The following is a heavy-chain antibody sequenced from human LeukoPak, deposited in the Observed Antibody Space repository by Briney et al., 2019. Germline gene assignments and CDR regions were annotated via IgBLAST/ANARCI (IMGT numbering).Heavy chain of an antibody. J-gene: IGHJ5*02. CDR2: IYYSGST. Sequence: PSETLSLTCTVSGGSISSYYWSWIQQPPGKGLEWIGYIYYSGSTNYNPSLKSRVTISVDTSKNQFSLKLSSVTAADTAVYYCARVGSSGWYVWFDPWGQGTLVTVSS. D-gene: IGHD6-19*01. CDR1: GGSISSYY. CDR3: ARVGSSGWYVWFDP. V-gene: IGHV4-59*01.